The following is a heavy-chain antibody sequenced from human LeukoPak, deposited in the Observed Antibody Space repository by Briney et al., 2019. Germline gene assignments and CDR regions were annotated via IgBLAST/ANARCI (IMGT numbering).Heavy chain of an antibody. CDR3: ARRGYMYGHSTNWFDP. CDR2: IYPGGSDT. V-gene: IGHV5-51*01. J-gene: IGHJ5*02. D-gene: IGHD5-18*01. CDR1: GYSFTTYY. Sequence: GESLKISCKTSGYSFTTYYIAWVRQMPGKGLEWIGIIYPGGSDTRYSPSFQGQVTVSADKSISTAYLQWNSLKASDTAMYYCARRGYMYGHSTNWFDPWGHGTLVTVSS.